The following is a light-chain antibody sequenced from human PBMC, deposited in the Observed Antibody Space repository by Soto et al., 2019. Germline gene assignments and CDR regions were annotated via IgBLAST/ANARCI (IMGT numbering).Light chain of an antibody. Sequence: EIVLTQSPGTLSLSPGERATLSYRASQSVPNNYLAWYQHKRGQAPRPLIYAASTRATGIPDRFSGGGSGTDFTLTISRLEPEDFAVYYCQQYGGSSFSFGPGTKVDIK. CDR2: AAS. CDR1: QSVPNNY. CDR3: QQYGGSSFS. J-gene: IGKJ3*01. V-gene: IGKV3-20*01.